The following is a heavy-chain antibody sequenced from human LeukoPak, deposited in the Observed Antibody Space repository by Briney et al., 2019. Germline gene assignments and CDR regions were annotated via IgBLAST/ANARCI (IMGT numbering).Heavy chain of an antibody. Sequence: GGSLRLSCAASGFTFSDYWMHWVRQAPGKGLVWVSRISSDGSSTSYADSVKGRFTFSRDNAKNTLYLQMNSLRAEDTAVYYCARGVSEYYYDSSGYYTGSYDPWGQGTLVTVSS. J-gene: IGHJ5*01. CDR1: GFTFSDYW. CDR3: ARGVSEYYYDSSGYYTGSYDP. D-gene: IGHD3-22*01. CDR2: ISSDGSST. V-gene: IGHV3-74*01.